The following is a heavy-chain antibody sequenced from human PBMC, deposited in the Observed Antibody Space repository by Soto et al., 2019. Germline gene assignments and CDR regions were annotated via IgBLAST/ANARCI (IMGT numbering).Heavy chain of an antibody. CDR2: IHYGGAT. Sequence: SGTLSLTCALLCLSITYSYWSWLCFSPGKGLEWIGYIHYGGATTYNPSLKSRVTISLGTPKKHFYLNLRSVTAADTAVYFCARLHNSSDWTDFDFWGQGTRVTVS. V-gene: IGHV4-59*08. CDR1: CLSITYSY. CDR3: ARLHNSSDWTDFDF. D-gene: IGHD6-19*01. J-gene: IGHJ4*02.